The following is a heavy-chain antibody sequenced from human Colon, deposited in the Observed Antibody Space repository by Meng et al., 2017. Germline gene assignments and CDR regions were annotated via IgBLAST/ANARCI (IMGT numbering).Heavy chain of an antibody. Sequence: VQWKESGPGLVRHSETLSLICSVSGGSVSSAGYQWSWIRQPPGKGLEWIGYASTNYNPSLKSRVTISVDTSKNQFSLRLTSVTAADTAVYYCARDHMGSLDYWGQGILVTVSS. D-gene: IGHD1-26*01. CDR3: ARDHMGSLDY. V-gene: IGHV4-61*08. CDR2: AST. J-gene: IGHJ4*02. CDR1: GGSVSSAGYQ.